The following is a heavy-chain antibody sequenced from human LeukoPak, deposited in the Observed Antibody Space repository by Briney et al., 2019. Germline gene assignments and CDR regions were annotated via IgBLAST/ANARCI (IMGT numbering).Heavy chain of an antibody. CDR2: IKQDGSEK. Sequence: PGGSLRLSCAASGFTFSSYWMSWVRQAPGKGLEWVVNIKQDGSEKYYVDSVKGRFTISRDNAKNSLYLQMNSLRAEDTAVYYCAKTYYYDSSGYYPFDYWGQGTLVTVSS. CDR1: GFTFSSYW. J-gene: IGHJ4*02. V-gene: IGHV3-7*01. D-gene: IGHD3-22*01. CDR3: AKTYYYDSSGYYPFDY.